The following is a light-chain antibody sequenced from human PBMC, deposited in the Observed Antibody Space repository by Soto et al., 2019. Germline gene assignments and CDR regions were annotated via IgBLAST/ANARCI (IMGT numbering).Light chain of an antibody. V-gene: IGKV1-39*01. CDR3: QQSNSSPPT. CDR1: QSASSG. Sequence: EIRMTQSPSTLSASVGDRVTIXCRASQSASSGFGWYQQKPGKAPNLLMYAASTLQTGVPPRFRGSGSATAFTPTISSLQPEDFATYFCQQSNSSPPTFGGGTKVDIK. CDR2: AAS. J-gene: IGKJ4*01.